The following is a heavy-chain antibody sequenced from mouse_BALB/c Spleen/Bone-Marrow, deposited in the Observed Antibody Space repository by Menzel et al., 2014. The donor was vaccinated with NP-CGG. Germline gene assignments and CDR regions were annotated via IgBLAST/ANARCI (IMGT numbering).Heavy chain of an antibody. CDR2: ISSGGSNT. J-gene: IGHJ4*01. CDR1: GFTFSSYG. CDR3: ARHQRYYAMDY. Sequence: EVKLVESGGDLVKPGGSLKLSCAASGFTFSSYGMSWGRQTPDKRLEWVATISSGGSNTYCPDSVKGRFTISRDNAKNTLYLQMSSLKSEDTAMYYCARHQRYYAMDYWGQGTSVTVSS. V-gene: IGHV5-6*01.